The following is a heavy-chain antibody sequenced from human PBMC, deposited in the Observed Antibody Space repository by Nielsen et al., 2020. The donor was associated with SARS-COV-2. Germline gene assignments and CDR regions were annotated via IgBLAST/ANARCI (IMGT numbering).Heavy chain of an antibody. V-gene: IGHV3-33*01. CDR2: IWYDGSNK. J-gene: IGHJ4*02. Sequence: GGSLRLSCAASGFTFSSYGMHWVRQAPGKGLEWVAVIWYDGSNKYYADSVKGRFTISRDNSKNTLYLQMNSLRAEDTAVYYCAREIVGAHGGVDYWGQGTLVTVSS. CDR1: GFTFSSYG. CDR3: AREIVGAHGGVDY. D-gene: IGHD1-26*01.